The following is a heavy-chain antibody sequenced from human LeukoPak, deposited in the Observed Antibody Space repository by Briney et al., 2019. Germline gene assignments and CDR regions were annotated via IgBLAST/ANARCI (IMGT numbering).Heavy chain of an antibody. V-gene: IGHV4-31*03. Sequence: SETLSLTCTVSGGPISSGGYYWSWIRQHPGKGLEWIGYIYYSGSTYYNPSLKSRVTISVDTSKNQFSLKLSSVTAADTAVYYCARGHSYRDAFDIWGQGTMVTVSS. D-gene: IGHD1-26*01. CDR2: IYYSGST. CDR3: ARGHSYRDAFDI. J-gene: IGHJ3*02. CDR1: GGPISSGGYY.